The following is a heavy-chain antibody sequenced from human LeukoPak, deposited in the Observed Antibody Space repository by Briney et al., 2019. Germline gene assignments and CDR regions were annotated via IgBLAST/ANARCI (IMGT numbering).Heavy chain of an antibody. CDR2: IWFDGSVK. D-gene: IGHD3-3*01. CDR1: GFTFNTHG. CDR3: AKDTAIQFLEPAF. V-gene: IGHV3-33*06. J-gene: IGHJ4*02. Sequence: WGSLRLSCAASGFTFNTHGMHWVRQAPGKGLEWVAAIWFDGSVKHYSDAVKGRFTISRDNSLDTLYLQMNSLRVEDTAMYYCAKDTAIQFLEPAFWGQGTLVTVSS.